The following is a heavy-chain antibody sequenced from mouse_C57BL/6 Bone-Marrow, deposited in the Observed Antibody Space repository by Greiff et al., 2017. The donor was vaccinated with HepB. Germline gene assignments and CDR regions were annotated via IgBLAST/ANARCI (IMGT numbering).Heavy chain of an antibody. V-gene: IGHV3-6*01. CDR1: GYSITSGYY. CDR2: ISYDGSN. CDR3: ARDPPYYYGSSHWYFDV. J-gene: IGHJ1*03. D-gene: IGHD1-1*01. Sequence: EVQLQQSGPGLVKPSQSLSLTCSVTGYSITSGYYWNWIRQFPGNKLEWMGYISYDGSNNYTPSLNNRISITRDTSKNQFFLKLNSVTTEDTATYYCARDPPYYYGSSHWYFDVWGTGTTVTVSS.